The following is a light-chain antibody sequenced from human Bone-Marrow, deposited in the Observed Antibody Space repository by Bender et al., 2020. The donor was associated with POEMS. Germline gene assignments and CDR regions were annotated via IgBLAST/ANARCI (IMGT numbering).Light chain of an antibody. CDR1: GLAKQY. V-gene: IGLV3-25*03. J-gene: IGLJ2*01. Sequence: YELTQPPSVSVSPGQTATITCSGDGLAKQYTYWYQQRPGQAPRQLIYKDIQRPSGIPERCSVSSSGTTVTLTVGGVQTEDEADYYCQLTDSSGTVLFGGGTKLTVL. CDR2: KDI. CDR3: QLTDSSGTVL.